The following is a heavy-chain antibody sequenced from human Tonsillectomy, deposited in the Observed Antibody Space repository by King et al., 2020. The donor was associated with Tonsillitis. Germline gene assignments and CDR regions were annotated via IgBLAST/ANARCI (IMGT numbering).Heavy chain of an antibody. V-gene: IGHV4-4*07. D-gene: IGHD1-26*01. J-gene: IGHJ3*02. Sequence: VQLPESGPGLVKPSETLSLTCTVSGGSLSSHYWSWLRQPAGKGLEWIGRIHTTGLSHYNPSLQSRVTMSLDTSKNQFSLKLTSVTAADTAVYYCARLSLPAFTGAFDIWGQGTMVTVSS. CDR2: IHTTGLS. CDR1: GGSLSSHY. CDR3: ARLSLPAFTGAFDI.